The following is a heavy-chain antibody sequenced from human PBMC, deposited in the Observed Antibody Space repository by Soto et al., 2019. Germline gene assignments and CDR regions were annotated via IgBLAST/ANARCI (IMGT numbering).Heavy chain of an antibody. J-gene: IGHJ4*02. Sequence: QVQLVESGGGVVQPGRSLRLSCAASGFTFSSYAMHWVRQAPGKGLEWVAVISYDGSNKYYADSVKGRFTISRDNSKNTLYLQMNSMRAEDTALYYCARDNGGGDIAADYWGQGTLVTVSS. D-gene: IGHD6-25*01. CDR2: ISYDGSNK. V-gene: IGHV3-30-3*01. CDR1: GFTFSSYA. CDR3: ARDNGGGDIAADY.